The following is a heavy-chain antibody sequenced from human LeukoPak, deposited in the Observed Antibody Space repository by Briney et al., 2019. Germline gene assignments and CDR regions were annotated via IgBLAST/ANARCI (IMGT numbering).Heavy chain of an antibody. V-gene: IGHV3-30-3*01. J-gene: IGHJ6*02. CDR1: GFTFSSYA. CDR3: ARDMQYYGSGSSYYYGMDV. CDR2: ISYDGSNK. D-gene: IGHD3-10*01. Sequence: PPGRSLRLSCAASGFTFSSYAMHWVRQAPGKGLEWVAVISYDGSNKYYADSVKGRFTISRDNSKNTLYLQMNSLRAEDTAVYYCARDMQYYGSGSSYYYGMDVWGQGTTVTVSS.